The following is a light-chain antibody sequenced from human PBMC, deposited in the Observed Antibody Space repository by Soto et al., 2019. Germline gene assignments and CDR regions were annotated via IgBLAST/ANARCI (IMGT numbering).Light chain of an antibody. Sequence: DIQMPQSPSTLSASVGDRVPITCRASQSISSWLAWYQQKPGKAPKLLINKASSLESGVPSRFSGSGSGTEFTLTIGRLQPDDCATYYCQHLNSYPWTFGPRTQVDIK. CDR3: QHLNSYPWT. CDR1: QSISSW. J-gene: IGKJ1*01. CDR2: KAS. V-gene: IGKV1-5*03.